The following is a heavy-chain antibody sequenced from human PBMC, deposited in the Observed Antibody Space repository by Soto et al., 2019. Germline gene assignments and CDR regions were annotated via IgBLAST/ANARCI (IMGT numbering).Heavy chain of an antibody. J-gene: IGHJ4*02. Sequence: SETLSLTCTVSGGSISSSSYYWGWIRQPPGKGLEWIGSIYYSGSTYYNPSLKSRVTISVDTSKNQFSLKLSSVTAADTAVYYCARQGQWLDGSYFDYWGQGTLVTVSS. V-gene: IGHV4-39*01. CDR3: ARQGQWLDGSYFDY. CDR2: IYYSGST. CDR1: GGSISSSSYY. D-gene: IGHD6-19*01.